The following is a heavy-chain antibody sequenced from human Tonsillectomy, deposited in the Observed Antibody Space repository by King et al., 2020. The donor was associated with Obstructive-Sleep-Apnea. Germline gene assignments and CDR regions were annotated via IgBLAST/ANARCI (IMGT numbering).Heavy chain of an antibody. CDR3: ARDQSPDWGSMGAFDI. J-gene: IGHJ3*02. CDR1: GFTFSSYA. Sequence: VQLVESGGGVVQPGRSLRLSCAASGFTFSSYAMHRVRQAPGKGLEWVAVISYDGSNKYYADSVKGRFTISRDNSKNTLYLQMNSLRAEDTAVYYCARDQSPDWGSMGAFDIWGQGTMVTVSS. V-gene: IGHV3-30-3*01. CDR2: ISYDGSNK. D-gene: IGHD7-27*01.